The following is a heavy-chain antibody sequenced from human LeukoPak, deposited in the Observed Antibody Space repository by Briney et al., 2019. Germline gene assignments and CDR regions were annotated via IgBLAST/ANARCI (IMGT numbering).Heavy chain of an antibody. D-gene: IGHD3/OR15-3a*01. J-gene: IGHJ4*02. CDR3: ARGWAGSLDY. V-gene: IGHV3-53*01. CDR2: IYSGGST. CDR1: GFTFSSYS. Sequence: PGGSLSLFCAASGFTFSSYSMSWVRQPPGKGLEWVSVIYSGGSTYYADSVKGRFTISRDNPKNTLYLQMNSLRAEDTAVYYCARGWAGSLDYWGQGTLVTVSS.